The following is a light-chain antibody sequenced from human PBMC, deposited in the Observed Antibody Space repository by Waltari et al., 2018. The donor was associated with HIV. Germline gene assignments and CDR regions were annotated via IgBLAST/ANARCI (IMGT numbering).Light chain of an antibody. Sequence: DIQMTQSPPSLSASVGDSVTITCRASQGIRNALGWYQQKPGEAPKRLIYAASTLQNGVSSRFSGSGSGTEFTLTITSLQPEDVATYYCLQHYDYPRTFGQGTKLEIK. CDR3: LQHYDYPRT. CDR2: AAS. V-gene: IGKV1-17*01. CDR1: QGIRNA. J-gene: IGKJ2*01.